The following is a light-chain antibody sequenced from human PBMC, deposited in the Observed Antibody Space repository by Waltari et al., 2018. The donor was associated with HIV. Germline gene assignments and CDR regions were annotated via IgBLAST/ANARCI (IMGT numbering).Light chain of an antibody. Sequence: QSALTQPRSVSGSPGQSVTIPCTGTSTDVGGFNYFSWYQQHPGKVPKLLIYDVSKRPSGVPDRFSGSKSGNTASLTISGLQAEDEADYYCCSYAGSYTWVFGGGTKLTVL. V-gene: IGLV2-11*01. CDR3: CSYAGSYTWV. J-gene: IGLJ3*02. CDR2: DVS. CDR1: STDVGGFNY.